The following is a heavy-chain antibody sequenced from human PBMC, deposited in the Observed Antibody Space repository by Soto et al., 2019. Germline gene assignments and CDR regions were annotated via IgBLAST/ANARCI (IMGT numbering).Heavy chain of an antibody. CDR3: ASEAPVYYDFWSGYLDY. D-gene: IGHD3-3*01. CDR1: GFTFSSYA. V-gene: IGHV3-64*01. CDR2: ISSNGGST. J-gene: IGHJ4*02. Sequence: PGGSLRLSCAASGFTFSSYAMHWVRQAPGKGLEYVSAISSNGGSTYYANSVKGRFTISRDNSKNTLYLQMGSLRAEDMAVYYCASEAPVYYDFWSGYLDYWGQGTLVTVSS.